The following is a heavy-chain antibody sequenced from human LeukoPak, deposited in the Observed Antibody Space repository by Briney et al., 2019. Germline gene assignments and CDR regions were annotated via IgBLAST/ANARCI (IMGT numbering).Heavy chain of an antibody. V-gene: IGHV3-30*02. CDR3: AKGLSGSYYYYMDV. CDR2: MSNDGSDK. Sequence: HPGGSLRLSCAEFGFSFITDGMHWVRQAPGEGLEWVAFMSNDGSDKLYRDSVKGRFTISRDNSKNTLYLQMTRLRDDDTAVYFCAKGLSGSYYYYMDVWGKGTTVTVSS. J-gene: IGHJ6*03. D-gene: IGHD1-26*01. CDR1: GFSFITDG.